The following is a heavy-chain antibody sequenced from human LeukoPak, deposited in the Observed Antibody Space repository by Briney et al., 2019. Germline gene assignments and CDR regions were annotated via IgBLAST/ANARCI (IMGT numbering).Heavy chain of an antibody. D-gene: IGHD2-2*01. CDR2: IKSKTDGGTT. CDR1: GFTFSKAW. V-gene: IGHV3-15*01. CDR3: TTPSSVVTGPFDY. J-gene: IGHJ4*02. Sequence: PGGSLRLSCAASGFTFSKAWMSWVRQAPGKALEWVGRIKSKTDGGTTDYAAPVKGRFTISRDDSKNTLYLQMNSLKIEDTAVYYCTTPSSVVTGPFDYWGQGTLVTVSS.